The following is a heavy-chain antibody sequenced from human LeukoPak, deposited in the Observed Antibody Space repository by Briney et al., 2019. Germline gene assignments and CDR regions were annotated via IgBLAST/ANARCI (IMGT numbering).Heavy chain of an antibody. CDR2: TRNKANSYTT. CDR1: GFTFSEHY. V-gene: IGHV3-72*01. J-gene: IGHJ4*02. CDR3: ARPAALRTGGYYFDY. D-gene: IGHD4-17*01. Sequence: GGSLRLSCAPSGFTFSEHYMDWVRQAPGKGLEWVGRTRNKANSYTTEYAASVKGRFTISRDDSKNSLYLQMNCLKTEDTAVYYCARPAALRTGGYYFDYWGQGTLVTVSS.